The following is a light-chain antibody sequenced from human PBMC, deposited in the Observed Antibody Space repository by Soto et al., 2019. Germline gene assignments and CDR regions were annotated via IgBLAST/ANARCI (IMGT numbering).Light chain of an antibody. J-gene: IGKJ1*01. CDR1: QGISSY. V-gene: IGKV1-9*01. CDR2: AVS. CDR3: QQYNSYS. Sequence: DIQMTQSPSTLSASVGDSVTISFRASQGISSYLAWYQQKPGKAPKLLIYAVSTLQSGVPSGFSGSGSGTEFTLTISSLQPDDFATYYCQQYNSYSFGQGTKVDIK.